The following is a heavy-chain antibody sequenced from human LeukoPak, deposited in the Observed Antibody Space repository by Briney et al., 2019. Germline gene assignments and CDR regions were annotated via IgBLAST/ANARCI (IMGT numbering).Heavy chain of an antibody. CDR2: ISGSGGNT. V-gene: IGHV3-23*01. J-gene: IGHJ6*02. D-gene: IGHD3-3*01. CDR3: AKDSSSGYSYYYYYGMDV. Sequence: HSGGSLRLSCAASGFTFSSYAMSWVRQAPGKGLEWVSAISGSGGNTYYADSVKGRFTISRDNSKNTLYLQMNSLRAEDTAVYYCAKDSSSGYSYYYYYGMDVWGQGTTVTVSS. CDR1: GFTFSSYA.